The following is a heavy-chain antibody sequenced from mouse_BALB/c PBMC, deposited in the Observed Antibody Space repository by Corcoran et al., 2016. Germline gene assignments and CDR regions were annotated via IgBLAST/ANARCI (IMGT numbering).Heavy chain of an antibody. CDR2: ISCYNGAT. J-gene: IGHJ4*01. Sequence: LVKTGALVKISCKASGYSFTGYYMHWGKQSHGKSREWSGYISCYNGATSYNQKFKGKATFTVDTSSSTAYMQFNSLTSEDSAVYYCAREVRQFAMDYWGQGTSVTVSS. D-gene: IGHD2-14*01. V-gene: IGHV1S34*01. CDR3: AREVRQFAMDY. CDR1: GYSFTGYY.